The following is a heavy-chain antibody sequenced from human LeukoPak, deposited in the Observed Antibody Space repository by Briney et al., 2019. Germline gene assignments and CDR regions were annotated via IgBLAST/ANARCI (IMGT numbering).Heavy chain of an antibody. D-gene: IGHD3-16*01. J-gene: IGHJ4*02. CDR1: GFTFSSYG. V-gene: IGHV3-30*18. CDR3: AKGFTGMDF. Sequence: GGSLRLSCAASGFTFSSYGMHWVRQAPGKGLEWVAVISYDGSNIYYADSVKGRFSISRDNSRNTLYLQMNGLRAEDTAVYYCAKGFTGMDFWGQGSLVTVSS. CDR2: ISYDGSNI.